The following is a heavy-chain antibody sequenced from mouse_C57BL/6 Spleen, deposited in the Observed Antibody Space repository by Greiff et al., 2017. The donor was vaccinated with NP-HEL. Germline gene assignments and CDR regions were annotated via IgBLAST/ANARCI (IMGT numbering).Heavy chain of an antibody. CDR2: IYPRSGNT. D-gene: IGHD1-1*01. Sequence: QVQLKQSGAELARPGASVKLSCKASGYTFTSYGISWVKQRTGQGLEWIGEIYPRSGNTYYNEKFKGKATLTADKSSSTAYMELRSLTSEDSAVYVCSRRDYGSSYAMDYWGQGTSVTVSS. V-gene: IGHV1-81*01. J-gene: IGHJ4*01. CDR1: GYTFTSYG. CDR3: SRRDYGSSYAMDY.